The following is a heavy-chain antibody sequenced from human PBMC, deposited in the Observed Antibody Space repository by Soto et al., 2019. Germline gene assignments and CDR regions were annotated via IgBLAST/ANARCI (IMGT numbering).Heavy chain of an antibody. D-gene: IGHD4-17*01. CDR2: NYYSGST. CDR1: GASVTSSTYY. CDR3: ANDYGAYKSYYGRDV. Sequence: QLQLQESGPGLVKPSETLSLTCTVSGASVTSSTYYWGWLRPPPGMGLEGIGSNYYSGSTYYNPSLRSRATISVATSTHQAPLKLTSVTAEDTAVYSCANDYGAYKSYYGRDVWGQGPTVTASS. V-gene: IGHV4-39*01. J-gene: IGHJ6*02.